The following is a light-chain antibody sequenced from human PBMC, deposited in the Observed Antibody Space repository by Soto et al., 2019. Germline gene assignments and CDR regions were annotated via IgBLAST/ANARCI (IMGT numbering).Light chain of an antibody. V-gene: IGKV4-1*01. CDR1: QSVLYSSNNKNY. CDR3: QQSFTTPLT. Sequence: DIVMTQSPDSLAVSLGERATINCKSSQSVLYSSNNKNYLAWYQQKAGQPPKLLIYWASTRQSGVPDRFSGSGSGTDFNLTINSLQPEGFATYFCQQSFTTPLTVGGGTKVDIK. J-gene: IGKJ4*01. CDR2: WAS.